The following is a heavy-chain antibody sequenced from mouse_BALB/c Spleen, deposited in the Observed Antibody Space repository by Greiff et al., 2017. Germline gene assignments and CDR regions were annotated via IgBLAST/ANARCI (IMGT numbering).Heavy chain of an antibody. CDR2: VNPYNGGT. V-gene: IGHV1-19*01. D-gene: IGHD2-14*01. J-gene: IGHJ4*01. CDR3: ARDYRYDEGYAMDY. CDR1: GYTFTDYY. Sequence: VQLQQSGPELVKPGASVKMSCKASGYTFTDYYMDWVKQSHGESFEWIGRVNPYNGGTSYNQKFKGKATLTVDKSSSTAYMELNSLTSEDSAVYYCARDYRYDEGYAMDYWGQGTSVTVSS.